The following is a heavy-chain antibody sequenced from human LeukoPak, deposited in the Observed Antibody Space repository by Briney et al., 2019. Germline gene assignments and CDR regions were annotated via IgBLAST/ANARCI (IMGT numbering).Heavy chain of an antibody. CDR1: GGSISSSTYY. J-gene: IGHJ3*01. CDR3: ARTYGDYDDAFDV. Sequence: PSGTLSLTCTVSGGSISSSTYYWGWIRQPPGKGLEWIGSIYYSGSTYNNPSLKSRVTIFVDTSENQFSLKLSSVTATDTAVYYCARTYGDYDDAFDVWGQGTMVTVSS. D-gene: IGHD4-17*01. V-gene: IGHV4-39*01. CDR2: IYYSGST.